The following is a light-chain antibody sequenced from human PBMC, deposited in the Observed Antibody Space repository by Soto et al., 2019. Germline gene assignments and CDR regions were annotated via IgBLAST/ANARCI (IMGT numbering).Light chain of an antibody. V-gene: IGKV3-11*01. CDR1: QSVSSY. J-gene: IGKJ4*01. CDR3: QQRSNWLFS. CDR2: DAY. Sequence: EIVVTQSPATLSFSPGERATLSCRASQSVSSYLAWYQQKPGQAPRLLIYDAYNRATGIPARFSGSVSGTDFTLNISSLETEDFAVYYCQQRSNWLFSFGGGTKVELK.